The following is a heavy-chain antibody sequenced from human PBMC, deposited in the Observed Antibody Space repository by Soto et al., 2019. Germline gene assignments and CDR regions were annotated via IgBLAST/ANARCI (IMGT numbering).Heavy chain of an antibody. CDR1: GFTFSSNA. CDR2: ISGNGVST. J-gene: IGHJ4*02. CDR3: AKVKGCSGGSCYVLDY. V-gene: IGHV3-23*01. D-gene: IGHD2-15*01. Sequence: EVQLLESGGGLVQPGGSPRLSCAASGFTFSSNAMNWVRQAPGKGLEWVSGISGNGVSTYYADSVKGRFTISRDNSKNTLYLQMNSLRAEDTAVYYCAKVKGCSGGSCYVLDYWGQGTLVTVSS.